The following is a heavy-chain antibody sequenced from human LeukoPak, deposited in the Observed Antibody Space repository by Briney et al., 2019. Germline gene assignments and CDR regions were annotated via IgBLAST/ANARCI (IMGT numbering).Heavy chain of an antibody. V-gene: IGHV3-7*03. CDR2: IKQDGSEK. CDR3: AIIGGWFGEFDY. Sequence: GGSLRLSCAASGFTFSSYWTSWVRQAPGKGLEWVANIKQDGSEKYYVDSVKGRFTISRDNAKNSLYLQMNSLRAEDTAVYYCAIIGGWFGEFDYWGQGTLVTVSS. D-gene: IGHD3-10*01. J-gene: IGHJ4*02. CDR1: GFTFSSYW.